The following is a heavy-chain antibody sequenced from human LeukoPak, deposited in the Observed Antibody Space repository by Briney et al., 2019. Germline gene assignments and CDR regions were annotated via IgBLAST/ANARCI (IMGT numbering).Heavy chain of an antibody. D-gene: IGHD5-18*01. CDR3: ARAAGDSYGYRYYFDY. CDR2: INPNGGST. V-gene: IGHV1-46*01. Sequence: ASVEVSCKASGYTFTNYYIHWVRQAPGQGLDWMGLINPNGGSTTCAQKFQGRVTMTRDTSTSTVYMQLSSLRSEDTAVYFCARAAGDSYGYRYYFDYWGQGTLVTVSS. J-gene: IGHJ4*02. CDR1: GYTFTNYY.